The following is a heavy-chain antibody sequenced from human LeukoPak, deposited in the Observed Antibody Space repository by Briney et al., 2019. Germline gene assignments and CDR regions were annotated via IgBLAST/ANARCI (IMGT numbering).Heavy chain of an antibody. J-gene: IGHJ6*02. V-gene: IGHV4-59*11. Sequence: SETLTLTCTVSGDSIDGHYWTWIRLPPGKGLEWIGYIFYSGNLNYNPSLKSRVTIPLDTSKSQFSLRLTSVTAADTAMYHCARLTREDGIDVWGPGTTVTVSS. D-gene: IGHD2-2*01. CDR2: IFYSGNL. CDR1: GDSIDGHY. CDR3: ARLTREDGIDV.